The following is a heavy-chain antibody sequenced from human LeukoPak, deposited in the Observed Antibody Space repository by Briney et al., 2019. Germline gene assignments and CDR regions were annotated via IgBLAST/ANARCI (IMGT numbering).Heavy chain of an antibody. J-gene: IGHJ4*02. Sequence: SETLSLTCAVYGEPFNGYYWNWIRQSPGKGLEWIGEINHSGSTNYNPSLKSRVTISVDTSKNQFSLKLNSVTAADTAVYYCASRYFCSSTSCYTFDYWGQGTLVTVSS. CDR2: INHSGST. CDR3: ASRYFCSSTSCYTFDY. V-gene: IGHV4-34*01. D-gene: IGHD2-2*02. CDR1: GEPFNGYY.